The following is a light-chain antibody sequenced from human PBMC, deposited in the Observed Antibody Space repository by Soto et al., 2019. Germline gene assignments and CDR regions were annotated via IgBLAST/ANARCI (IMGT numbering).Light chain of an antibody. CDR1: QTLSRW. Sequence: QMTQSTSSLSASVGDRFTITCLASQTLSRWLAWYQQKPGKAPTLLIYKASSLESGVPSRFSGSGYGTEFTLTITSLQPHDSANYYAQQSNRYCTFGQGTKV. J-gene: IGKJ1*01. CDR3: QQSNRYCT. V-gene: IGKV1-5*03. CDR2: KAS.